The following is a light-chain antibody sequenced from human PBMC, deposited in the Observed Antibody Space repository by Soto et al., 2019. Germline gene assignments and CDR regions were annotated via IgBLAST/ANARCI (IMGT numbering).Light chain of an antibody. CDR2: ENN. Sequence: QSLATQPHSASGAPGQRGTISCSGSASNIGRDPVNWYQQVPGTAPKLLIYENNPRPSGVPDRFSGCKSGSSAALVISGLQSEDEAEYFCAGWDGSLKGFVFGTGTKVTVL. CDR3: AGWDGSLKGFV. CDR1: ASNIGRDP. V-gene: IGLV1-44*01. J-gene: IGLJ1*01.